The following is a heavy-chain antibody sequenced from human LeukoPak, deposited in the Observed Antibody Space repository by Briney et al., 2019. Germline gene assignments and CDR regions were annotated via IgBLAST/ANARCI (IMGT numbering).Heavy chain of an antibody. V-gene: IGHV1-46*01. CDR1: GYTFTIYY. Sequence: ASVKVSCKASGYTFTIYYMHWVRQAPGQGLEWTGIINPSVSSTSYAQKFQGRVTMTRDTSTSTVYMELSSLRSEDTAVYYCARAYGGNSPFDFWGQGTLVTVSS. J-gene: IGHJ4*02. D-gene: IGHD4-23*01. CDR2: INPSVSST. CDR3: ARAYGGNSPFDF.